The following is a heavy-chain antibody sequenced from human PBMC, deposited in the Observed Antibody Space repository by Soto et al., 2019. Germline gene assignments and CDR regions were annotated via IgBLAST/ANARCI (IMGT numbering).Heavy chain of an antibody. CDR3: ARAPILVGETTYENYFDY. J-gene: IGHJ4*02. CDR2: NIPIFGTA. CDR1: GGTFSNFV. D-gene: IGHD2-21*01. Sequence: SVKVACKASGGTFSNFVISWVRQAPGQGREWMGGNIPIFGTANYAQKFQGRVTIIADESTGTTYRELTSLRSEDTAVYYCARAPILVGETTYENYFDYWGQGTLVTVSS. V-gene: IGHV1-69*13.